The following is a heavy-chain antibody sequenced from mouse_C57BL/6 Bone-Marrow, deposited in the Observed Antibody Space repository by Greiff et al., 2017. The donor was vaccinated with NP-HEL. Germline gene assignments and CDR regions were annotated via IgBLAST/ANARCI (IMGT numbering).Heavy chain of an antibody. CDR1: GYTFTSYW. CDR3: ARRVYYSNYEAMDY. Sequence: QVQLQQPGAELVKPGASVKLSCKASGYTFTSYWMHWVKQRPGQGLEWIGMIHPNSGSTNYNEKFKSKATLTVDKSSSTAYMQLSSLTSEDSAVYYCARRVYYSNYEAMDYWGQGTSVTVSS. J-gene: IGHJ4*01. D-gene: IGHD2-5*01. CDR2: IHPNSGST. V-gene: IGHV1-64*01.